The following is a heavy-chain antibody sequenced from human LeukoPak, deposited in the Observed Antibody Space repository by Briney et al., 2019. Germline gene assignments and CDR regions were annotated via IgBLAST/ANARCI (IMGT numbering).Heavy chain of an antibody. CDR1: GGSISSSSYY. CDR3: ARLDDSSGYLH. Sequence: SETLSLTCTVSGGSISSSSYYWGWIRQPPGKGLEWIGRIYYSGSTYYNPSLKSRVTISVDTSKNQFSLKLSSVTAADTSVYSCARLDDSSGYLHWGQGTLVTVSS. J-gene: IGHJ4*02. D-gene: IGHD3-22*01. CDR2: IYYSGST. V-gene: IGHV4-39*01.